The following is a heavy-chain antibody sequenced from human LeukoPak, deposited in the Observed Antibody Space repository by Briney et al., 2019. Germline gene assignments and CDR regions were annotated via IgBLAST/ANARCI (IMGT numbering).Heavy chain of an antibody. CDR2: IKQDGSEK. CDR1: GFTFSSYG. J-gene: IGHJ3*02. CDR3: ARVLTPVVVTAIPGYDAFDI. V-gene: IGHV3-7*01. Sequence: GGSLRLSCAASGFTFSSYGMSWVRQAPGKGLEWVANIKQDGSEKYYVDSVKGRFTISRDNAKNSLYLQMNSLRAEDTAVYYCARVLTPVVVTAIPGYDAFDIWGQGTMVTVSS. D-gene: IGHD2-21*02.